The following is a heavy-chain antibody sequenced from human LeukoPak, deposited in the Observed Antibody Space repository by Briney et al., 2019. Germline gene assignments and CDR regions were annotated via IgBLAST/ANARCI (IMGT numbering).Heavy chain of an antibody. J-gene: IGHJ4*02. CDR1: GFTLSFYT. V-gene: IGHV3-21*01. Sequence: GGSLRLSCAASGFTLSFYTMNWVRQAPGKGLEWVSFISSSSNYIYYADSVKGRFTISRDNSKNTLYLQMNSLRAEDTAVYYCAREPEGVALDYWGQGTLVTVSS. CDR3: AREPEGVALDY. D-gene: IGHD3-3*01. CDR2: ISSSSNYI.